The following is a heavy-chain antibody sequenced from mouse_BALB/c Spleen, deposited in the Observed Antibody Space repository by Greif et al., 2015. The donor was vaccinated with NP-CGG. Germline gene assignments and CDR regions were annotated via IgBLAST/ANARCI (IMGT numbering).Heavy chain of an antibody. J-gene: IGHJ2*01. V-gene: IGHV1-7*01. Sequence: VQLQQSGAELAKPGASVKMSCKASGYTFTSYWMHWVKQRPGQGLEWIGYINPSTGYTEYNQKFKDKATLTADKSSSTAYMQLSSLTSEDSAVYYCGAHYYGTFDYWGQGTTLTVSS. D-gene: IGHD1-1*01. CDR3: GAHYYGTFDY. CDR1: GYTFTSYW. CDR2: INPSTGYT.